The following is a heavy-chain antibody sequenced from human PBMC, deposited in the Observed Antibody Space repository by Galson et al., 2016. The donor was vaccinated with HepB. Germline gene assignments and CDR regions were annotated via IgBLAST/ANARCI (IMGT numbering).Heavy chain of an antibody. CDR3: AAFQGYCNSISCFPHFDS. D-gene: IGHD2-2*01. CDR2: LNPRIGST. CDR1: GFTFTTYY. Sequence: SVKVSCKASGFTFTTYYLHWVRQAPGQGLEWMGKLNPRIGSTTFPWKFQGRVTLTSDTSTSTLYMELSSLKSEDTAVYYCAAFQGYCNSISCFPHFDSWGQGTLVTVSS. V-gene: IGHV1-46*01. J-gene: IGHJ4*02.